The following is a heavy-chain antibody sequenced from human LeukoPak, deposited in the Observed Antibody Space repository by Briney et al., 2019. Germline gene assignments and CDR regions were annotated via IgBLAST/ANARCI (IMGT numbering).Heavy chain of an antibody. CDR3: ARPTSSLAFDI. V-gene: IGHV3-53*01. CDR2: IYSGGSA. J-gene: IGHJ3*02. CDR1: GFSVTNNY. Sequence: PGGSLRLSCVVAGFSVTNNYMTWVRQAPGKGLEWVSVIYSGGSAYYADSVKGRFTISRDDSKHTVYLQMNSLRAEDTDVYYCARPTSSLAFDIWGQGTVVIVSS. D-gene: IGHD2-2*01.